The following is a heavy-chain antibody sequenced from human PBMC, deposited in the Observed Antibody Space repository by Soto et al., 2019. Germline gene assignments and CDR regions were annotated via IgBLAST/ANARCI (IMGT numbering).Heavy chain of an antibody. V-gene: IGHV1-46*03. Sequence: GASVKVSCKASGYPFTSYYIHWVRQAPGQGLEWMGIINPSGGSTSYAQKFQGRVTMTRDTSTSTVYMELSSLRSEDTAVYYCARDKKVDLMITFGGVIVTQNAFDIWGQGTMVTVSS. J-gene: IGHJ3*02. CDR1: GYPFTSYY. CDR2: INPSGGST. D-gene: IGHD3-16*02. CDR3: ARDKKVDLMITFGGVIVTQNAFDI.